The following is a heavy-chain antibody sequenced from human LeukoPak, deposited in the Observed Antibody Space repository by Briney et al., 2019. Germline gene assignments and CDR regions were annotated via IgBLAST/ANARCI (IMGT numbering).Heavy chain of an antibody. CDR3: ARGWVPAAPTWFDP. D-gene: IGHD2-2*01. Sequence: SETLSLTCTVFGGSISSYYWSWIRQSAGKGREWIGRIYIRGSTNYIPSLKSRVTMSVDTSKNQFSLKLNAVTDADTAVYYCARGWVPAAPTWFDPWGQGTLVTVSS. V-gene: IGHV4-4*07. J-gene: IGHJ5*02. CDR2: IYIRGST. CDR1: GGSISSYY.